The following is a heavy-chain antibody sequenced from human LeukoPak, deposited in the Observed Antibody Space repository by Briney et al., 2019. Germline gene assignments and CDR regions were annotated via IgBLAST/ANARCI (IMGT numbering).Heavy chain of an antibody. Sequence: GGSLRLSCAASGFTFSSYAMSWVRQAPGKGLEWVSAISGSGGSTYYADSVKGRFTISRDNSKNTLYLQMNSLRAEDTAVYYCAEQWLVRTHFDYWGQGTLVTVSS. V-gene: IGHV3-23*01. CDR1: GFTFSSYA. D-gene: IGHD6-19*01. J-gene: IGHJ4*02. CDR2: ISGSGGST. CDR3: AEQWLVRTHFDY.